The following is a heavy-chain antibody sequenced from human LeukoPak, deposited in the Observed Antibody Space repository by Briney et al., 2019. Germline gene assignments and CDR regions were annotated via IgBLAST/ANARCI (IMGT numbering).Heavy chain of an antibody. CDR1: GFTFSSYW. V-gene: IGHV3-7*01. D-gene: IGHD3-22*01. Sequence: PGGSLRLSCAASGFTFSSYWMSWVRQAPGKGLEWVANIKQDGSEKYYVDSVKGRFTISRDNAKNSLYLQMNSLRAEDTAVYYCAKDPNYYDRSAYYPDYWGQGTLVTVSS. J-gene: IGHJ4*02. CDR3: AKDPNYYDRSAYYPDY. CDR2: IKQDGSEK.